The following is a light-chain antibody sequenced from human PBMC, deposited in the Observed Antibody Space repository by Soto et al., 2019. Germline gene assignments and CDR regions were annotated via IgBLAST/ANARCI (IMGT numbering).Light chain of an antibody. V-gene: IGLV2-8*01. CDR2: EVT. CDR1: SSDVGGYNY. CDR3: SSFSSSSTPYV. Sequence: QSALTQPPSASGSPGQSVAISCTGTSSDVGGYNYVSWYQQHPGKAPKLMIYEVTKRPSGVPDRFSGSKSGNTASLTVSGLQAEDEADYYCSSFSSSSTPYVFGTGTQLTVL. J-gene: IGLJ1*01.